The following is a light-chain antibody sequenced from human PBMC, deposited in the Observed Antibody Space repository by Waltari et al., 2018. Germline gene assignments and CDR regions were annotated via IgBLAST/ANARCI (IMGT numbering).Light chain of an antibody. CDR3: ASWDDSLNGRWV. J-gene: IGLJ2*01. V-gene: IGLV1-44*01. CDR2: RSD. Sequence: QSELTQPPSASGTPGQKVTISCSGRYSNVGNNVVNWYQQFPGTAPKLLIYRSDQRPSGVPVRFSGSKSGTSASLAIIGLRSDDEADYYCASWDDSLNGRWVFGGGTKLTVL. CDR1: YSNVGNNV.